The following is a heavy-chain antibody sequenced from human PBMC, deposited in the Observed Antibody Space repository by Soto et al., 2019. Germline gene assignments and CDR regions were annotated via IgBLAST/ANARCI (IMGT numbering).Heavy chain of an antibody. CDR2: IWYDGSNK. V-gene: IGHV3-33*01. J-gene: IGHJ5*02. Sequence: PGGSLRLSCAASGFTFSSYGMHWVRQAPGKGLEWVAVIWYDGSNKYYADSVKGRFTISRDNSKNTLYLQMNSLRAEETAVYYCARDMLGDYYDSSGYYFNWFDPWGQGTLVTVSS. CDR3: ARDMLGDYYDSSGYYFNWFDP. CDR1: GFTFSSYG. D-gene: IGHD3-22*01.